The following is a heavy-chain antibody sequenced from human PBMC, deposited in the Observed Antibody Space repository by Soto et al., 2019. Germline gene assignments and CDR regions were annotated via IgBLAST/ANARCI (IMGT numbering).Heavy chain of an antibody. CDR1: GGSIRNYF. J-gene: IGHJ3*02. CDR2: LYSSGNT. D-gene: IGHD1-20*01. Sequence: PSETLSLTCTVSGGSIRNYFWTWIRQPAGKGLEWIGRLYSSGNTVYNASLKSRVTMSIDMSKKQFSLKLSSMTAADTAVYYCVRDVESPGISGSWGAFDIWGQGTVVTVSS. CDR3: VRDVESPGISGSWGAFDI. V-gene: IGHV4-4*07.